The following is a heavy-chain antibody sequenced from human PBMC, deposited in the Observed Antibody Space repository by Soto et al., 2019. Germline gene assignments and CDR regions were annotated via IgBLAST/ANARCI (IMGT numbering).Heavy chain of an antibody. CDR3: AKDGERKQWLPRLRWFDP. CDR1: GFTFSSYA. D-gene: IGHD6-19*01. Sequence: PGGSLGLSCAASGFTFSSYAMSWVRQAPGKGLEWVSAISGSGGSTYYADSVKGRFTISRDNSKNTLYLQMNSLRAEDTAVYYCAKDGERKQWLPRLRWFDPWGQGTLVTVSS. V-gene: IGHV3-23*01. J-gene: IGHJ5*02. CDR2: ISGSGGST.